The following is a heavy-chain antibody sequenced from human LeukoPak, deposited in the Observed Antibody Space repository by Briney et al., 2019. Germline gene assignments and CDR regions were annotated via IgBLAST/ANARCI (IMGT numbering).Heavy chain of an antibody. Sequence: PSETLSLTCTVSGGSISSYYWSWIRQPPGQGLEWFGYIYYSGSTNYNPSLKSRVTISVDTSKNQFSLKLSSVTAADTAVYYCARGLWFGESNWFDPWGQGTLVTVSS. CDR1: GGSISSYY. J-gene: IGHJ5*02. CDR2: IYYSGST. D-gene: IGHD3-10*01. CDR3: ARGLWFGESNWFDP. V-gene: IGHV4-59*01.